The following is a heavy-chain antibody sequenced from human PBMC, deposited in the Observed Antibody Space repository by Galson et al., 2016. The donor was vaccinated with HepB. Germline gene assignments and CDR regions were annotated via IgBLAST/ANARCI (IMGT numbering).Heavy chain of an antibody. D-gene: IGHD3-3*01. V-gene: IGHV3-33*01. CDR1: GFTFSSHD. J-gene: IGHJ3*02. CDR3: ARVGAPYYDSWSGRGAFDI. CDR2: IRYDGNNK. Sequence: SLRLSCAASGFTFSSHDMHWVRQAPGKGLAWVAVIRYDGNNKYFADSVKGRFTISRDNTKNTLYLQMNSLRAEDTAVYYCARVGAPYYDSWSGRGAFDIWGQGTMVTVSS.